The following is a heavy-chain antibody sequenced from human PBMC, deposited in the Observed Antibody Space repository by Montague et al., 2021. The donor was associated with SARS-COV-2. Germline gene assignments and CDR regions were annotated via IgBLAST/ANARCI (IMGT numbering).Heavy chain of an antibody. CDR3: AKDMWDLYYFDY. CDR1: GFIFSSFA. Sequence: SLRLSCAASGFIFSSFAMSWVRQAPVKGLEWVSAVRSSGGSPNYADSVKGRFTIYRDNSNNMLYLQMNGLRAEDTAVYYCAKDMWDLYYFDYWGQGTLVTVSS. J-gene: IGHJ4*02. CDR2: VRSSGGSP. D-gene: IGHD1-26*01. V-gene: IGHV3-23*01.